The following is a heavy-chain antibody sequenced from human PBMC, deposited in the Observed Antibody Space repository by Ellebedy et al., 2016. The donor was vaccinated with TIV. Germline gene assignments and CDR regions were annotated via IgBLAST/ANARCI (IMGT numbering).Heavy chain of an antibody. CDR3: AREQSPYYEILTGSFDY. CDR1: GSSFSTYG. Sequence: PGGSLRLSCAASGSSFSTYGMHWVRQAPGQGLEWVAVIWYDGFNKDYADSVKGRFTISRDNSKSTLYLEMKSLRVEDTAVYYCAREQSPYYEILTGSFDYWGQGALVTVSS. D-gene: IGHD3-9*01. J-gene: IGHJ4*02. CDR2: IWYDGFNK. V-gene: IGHV3-33*01.